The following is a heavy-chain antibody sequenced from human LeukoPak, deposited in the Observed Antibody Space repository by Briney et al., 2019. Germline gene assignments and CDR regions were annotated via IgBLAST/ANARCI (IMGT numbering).Heavy chain of an antibody. D-gene: IGHD3-22*01. CDR3: ARDPRSGYHDY. J-gene: IGHJ4*02. CDR1: GYTFTSYG. Sequence: ASVKVSCKASGYTFTSYGISWVRQAPGQRLEWMGWINAGNGDTKYSQRFQGRVTITRDTSARTAYMELSSLRSEDTAVYYCARDPRSGYHDYWGQGTLVTVSS. CDR2: INAGNGDT. V-gene: IGHV1-3*01.